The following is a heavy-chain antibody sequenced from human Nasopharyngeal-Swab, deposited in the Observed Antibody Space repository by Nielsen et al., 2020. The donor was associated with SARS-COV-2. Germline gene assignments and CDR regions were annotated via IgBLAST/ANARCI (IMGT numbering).Heavy chain of an antibody. D-gene: IGHD6-19*01. V-gene: IGHV3-9*01. J-gene: IGHJ4*02. CDR1: GFTFDDYA. Sequence: SLKISCAASGFTFDDYAMHWVRQAPGKGLEWVSGISWNSGSIGYADSVKGRFTISRDNAKNSLYLQMNSLRAEDTALYYCAKDNIAVASLPDYWGQGTLVTVSS. CDR2: ISWNSGSI. CDR3: AKDNIAVASLPDY.